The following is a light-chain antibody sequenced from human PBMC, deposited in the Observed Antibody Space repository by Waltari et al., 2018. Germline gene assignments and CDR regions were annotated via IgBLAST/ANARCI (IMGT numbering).Light chain of an antibody. CDR1: QSVSSY. V-gene: IGKV3-11*01. CDR3: QQRSNWPF. J-gene: IGKJ4*01. CDR2: DAS. Sequence: EIVLTQSPATLSLSPGERATLSCRASQSVSSYLAWYQQKPGQAPRLLIYDASNRATGIPARFRGSGSGTDFTLTISSLEPEDFAVYYCQQRSNWPFFGGGTKVEIK.